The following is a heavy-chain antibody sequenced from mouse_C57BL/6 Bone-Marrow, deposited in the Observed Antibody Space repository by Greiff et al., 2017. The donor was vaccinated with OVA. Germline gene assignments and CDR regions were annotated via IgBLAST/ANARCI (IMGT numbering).Heavy chain of an antibody. CDR1: GYTFTSYW. V-gene: IGHV1-52*01. Sequence: VQLQQPGAELVRPGSSVKLSCKASGYTFTSYWMHWVKQRPIQGLEWIGNIDPSDSETHYNQKFKDKATLTVDKSSSTAYMQLSSLTSEDSAVYYGARGGALRRYYAMDYWGQGTSVTVSS. CDR3: ARGGALRRYYAMDY. CDR2: IDPSDSET. D-gene: IGHD1-2*01. J-gene: IGHJ4*01.